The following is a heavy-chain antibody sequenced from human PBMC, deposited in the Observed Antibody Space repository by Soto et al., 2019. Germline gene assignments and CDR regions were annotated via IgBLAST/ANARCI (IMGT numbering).Heavy chain of an antibody. D-gene: IGHD3-10*01. V-gene: IGHV4-59*01. CDR2: IYYSGST. J-gene: IGHJ4*02. Sequence: PSETLSLTCTVSGGSISSYYWSWIRQPPGKGLEWIGYIYYSGSTNYNPSLKSRVTISVDTSKNQFSLKLSSVTAADTAVYYCASLILWFGELLEPYFDYWGQGTLVTVPQ. CDR1: GGSISSYY. CDR3: ASLILWFGELLEPYFDY.